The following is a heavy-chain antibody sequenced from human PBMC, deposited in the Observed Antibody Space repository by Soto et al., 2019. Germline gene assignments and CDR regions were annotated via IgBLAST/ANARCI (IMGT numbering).Heavy chain of an antibody. Sequence: PGGSLRLSCAASGFTFSSYAMSWVRQAPGKGLEWVSVISGSGHSTYYADSVKGRFTVSRDNSKNTLYLQMNSLRAEDTAVYYCGKMRGGMVRGAPPPFAYWGQGTLVTVSS. D-gene: IGHD3-10*01. CDR1: GFTFSSYA. CDR2: ISGSGHST. J-gene: IGHJ4*02. CDR3: GKMRGGMVRGAPPPFAY. V-gene: IGHV3-23*01.